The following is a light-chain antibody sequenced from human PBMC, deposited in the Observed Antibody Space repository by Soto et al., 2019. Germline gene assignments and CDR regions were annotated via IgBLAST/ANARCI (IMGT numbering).Light chain of an antibody. J-gene: IGKJ1*01. CDR3: QQLNGSPWT. CDR1: PAIASF. Sequence: IQLTQSPSSLSASVGDRVTITCRASPAIASFLAWYQQKPGTAPKLLIYGASTLQSGVPSRFRGSRSGTDYTLTIASMQPEDFATYYCQQLNGSPWTFCQGTKVEIK. V-gene: IGKV1-9*01. CDR2: GAS.